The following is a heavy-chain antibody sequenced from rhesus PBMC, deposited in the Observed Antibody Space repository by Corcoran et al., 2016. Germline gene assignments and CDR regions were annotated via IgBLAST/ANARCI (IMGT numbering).Heavy chain of an antibody. D-gene: IGHD6-31*01. Sequence: EVQLVQSGAEVKKPGASVKVSCKVSGYTFTELSMHWVRQAPGKGLEWMGGVDPVNGEIIHAEKFQGRVTMTEDTSTDTAYMELSSLRSEDTAVYYCASSQRLGGGYFEFWGQGALVTVSS. V-gene: IGHV1-156*01. J-gene: IGHJ1*01. CDR3: ASSQRLGGGYFEF. CDR1: GYTFTELS. CDR2: VDPVNGEI.